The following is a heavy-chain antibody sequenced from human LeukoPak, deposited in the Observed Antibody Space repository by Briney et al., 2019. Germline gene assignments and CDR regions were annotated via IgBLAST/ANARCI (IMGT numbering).Heavy chain of an antibody. Sequence: SETLSLTCAVYGGSFSGYYWSWIRQPPGKGLEWIGEINHSGSTNYNPSLKSRVTISVDTSKNQFSLKLSSVTAADTAVYYCASLDFRYYYYYMDVWGKGTTVTVSS. CDR3: ASLDFRYYYYYMDV. CDR1: GGSFSGYY. CDR2: INHSGST. J-gene: IGHJ6*03. D-gene: IGHD3-3*01. V-gene: IGHV4-34*01.